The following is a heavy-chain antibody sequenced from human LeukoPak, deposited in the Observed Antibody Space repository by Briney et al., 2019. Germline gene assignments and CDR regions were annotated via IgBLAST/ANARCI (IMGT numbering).Heavy chain of an antibody. Sequence: GGSLRLSCAASGFTFSNYWMSWVRQAPGKGLEWVANIKQDGSEKYYVDSVKGRFTISRDNAKNSLHLQMHSLRAEDTAVYYCARDPYYDSSGYYSKMSDYWGQGTLVTVSS. J-gene: IGHJ4*02. CDR2: IKQDGSEK. CDR3: ARDPYYDSSGYYSKMSDY. CDR1: GFTFSNYW. D-gene: IGHD3-22*01. V-gene: IGHV3-7*01.